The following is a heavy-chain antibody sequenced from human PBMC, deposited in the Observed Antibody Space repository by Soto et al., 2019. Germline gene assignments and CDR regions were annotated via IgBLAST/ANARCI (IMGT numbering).Heavy chain of an antibody. J-gene: IGHJ6*02. D-gene: IGHD6-19*01. CDR3: ARHGRQWRQTQYPKNYYYYGMYX. V-gene: IGHV5-51*01. CDR1: GYSFTSYW. Sequence: GESLKIACKGSGYSFTSYWIGWVRQMPGKGLELMVIIYPGDSDTRYRPSFQGQVTISADKSISTAYLQWSSLKASDTDMYYCARHGRQWRQTQYPKNYYYYGMYXWGQGTTVTVS. CDR2: IYPGDSDT.